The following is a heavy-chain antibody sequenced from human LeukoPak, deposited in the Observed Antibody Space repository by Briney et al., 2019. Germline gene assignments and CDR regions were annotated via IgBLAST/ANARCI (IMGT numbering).Heavy chain of an antibody. J-gene: IGHJ4*02. Sequence: SETLSLTCAVYGGSFSGYYWSWIRQPPGKGLEWIGEINHSGSTNYNPSLKSRVTISVDTSKNQFSLKLSSVTAADTAVYYCARNNWNSNIDYWGQGTLVTVSS. D-gene: IGHD1-7*01. CDR1: GGSFSGYY. CDR3: ARNNWNSNIDY. V-gene: IGHV4-34*01. CDR2: INHSGST.